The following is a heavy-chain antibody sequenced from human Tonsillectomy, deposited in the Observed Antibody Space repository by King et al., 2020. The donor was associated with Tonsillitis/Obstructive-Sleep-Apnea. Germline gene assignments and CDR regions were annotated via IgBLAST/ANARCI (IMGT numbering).Heavy chain of an antibody. V-gene: IGHV3-23*04. CDR2: ISGSGGST. J-gene: IGHJ4*02. D-gene: IGHD3-10*01. CDR1: GFTFSSYA. Sequence: VQLVESGGGLVQPGGSLRLSCAASGFTFSSYAMSWVRQAPGKGLEWVSAISGSGGSTYNADSVKGRFTISRDNSKNTLYLQMNSLRAEDTAVYYCAKAQGYYYGSGSYGNPFDYWGQGTLVTVSS. CDR3: AKAQGYYYGSGSYGNPFDY.